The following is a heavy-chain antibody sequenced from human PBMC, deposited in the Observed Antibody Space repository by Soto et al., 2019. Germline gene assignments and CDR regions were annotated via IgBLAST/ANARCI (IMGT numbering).Heavy chain of an antibody. D-gene: IGHD6-19*01. CDR1: GYSISSGYY. CDR2: IYHSGST. Sequence: PSETLSLTCAVSGYSISSGYYWGWILQPPGKGLAWIGSIYHSGSTYYNPSLKSRVTISVDTSKNQFSLTLSSVPAADTAVYYCARGFGRGWYERGRFYDYWGQGNLVTVSS. CDR3: ARGFGRGWYERGRFYDY. V-gene: IGHV4-38-2*01. J-gene: IGHJ4*02.